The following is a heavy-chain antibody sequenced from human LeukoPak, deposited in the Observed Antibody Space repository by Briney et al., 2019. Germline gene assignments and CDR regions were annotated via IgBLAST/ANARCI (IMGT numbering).Heavy chain of an antibody. CDR1: GGSISSSSYY. Sequence: SETLSLTCTVSGGSISSSSYYWGWIRQPPGKGLEWIGSIYYSGSTYYNPSLKSRVTISVDTSKNQFSLKLSSVTAADTAVYYCARGLLSTVEYWGQGTLVTVSS. CDR2: IYYSGST. D-gene: IGHD4-11*01. V-gene: IGHV4-39*07. CDR3: ARGLLSTVEY. J-gene: IGHJ4*02.